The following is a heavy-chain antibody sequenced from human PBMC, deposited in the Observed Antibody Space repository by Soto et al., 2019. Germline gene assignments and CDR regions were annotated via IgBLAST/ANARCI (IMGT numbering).Heavy chain of an antibody. CDR1: GFTFSSYG. CDR3: AKDQGNPYYYYYYGMDV. J-gene: IGHJ6*02. D-gene: IGHD4-4*01. Sequence: GGSLRLSCAASGFTFSSYGMHWVRQAPGKGLEWVAVISYDGSNKYYADSVKGRFTISRDNSKNTLYLQMNSLRAEDTAVYYCAKDQGNPYYYYYYGMDVWGQGTTVTVSS. V-gene: IGHV3-30*18. CDR2: ISYDGSNK.